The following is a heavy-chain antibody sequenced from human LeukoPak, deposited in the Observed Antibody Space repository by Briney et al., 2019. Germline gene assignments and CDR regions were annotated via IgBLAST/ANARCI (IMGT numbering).Heavy chain of an antibody. Sequence: SETLSLTCAVYGGSFSGYYWSWIRQPPGKGLEWIGEINHSGSTNYNPSLKSRVTISVDTSKNQFSLKLSSVTAADTAVYYCARGRRDYGGNSGPLGYWGQGTLVTVSS. CDR1: GGSFSGYY. CDR3: ARGRRDYGGNSGPLGY. J-gene: IGHJ4*02. D-gene: IGHD4-23*01. V-gene: IGHV4-34*01. CDR2: INHSGST.